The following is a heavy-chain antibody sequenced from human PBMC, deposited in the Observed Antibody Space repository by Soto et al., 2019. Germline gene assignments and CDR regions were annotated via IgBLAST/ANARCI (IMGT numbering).Heavy chain of an antibody. CDR3: ARDRAVDTAMVTNYYYGMDV. CDR1: GGSISSGGYY. D-gene: IGHD5-18*01. J-gene: IGHJ6*02. V-gene: IGHV4-31*03. Sequence: SETLSLTCTVSGGSISSGGYYWSWIRQHPGKGLEWIGYIYYSGSTYYNPSLKSRVTISVDTSKNQFSLKLSSVTAADTAVYYCARDRAVDTAMVTNYYYGMDVWGQGTTVTVSS. CDR2: IYYSGST.